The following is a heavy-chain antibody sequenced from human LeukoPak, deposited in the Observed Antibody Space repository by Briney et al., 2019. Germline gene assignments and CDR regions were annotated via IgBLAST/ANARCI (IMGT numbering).Heavy chain of an antibody. V-gene: IGHV4-59*01. CDR1: GGSITSYH. J-gene: IGHJ4*02. Sequence: SETLSLTCTVSGGSITSYHYSRIRQPPGKGLEWMGYFYYSGSTNYNPSLKSRVTISVDTSKNQFALRLNSVTAADTAVYYCARFHIPMLRGPTPAFDYWGQGILVTVSS. D-gene: IGHD3-10*01. CDR2: FYYSGST. CDR3: ARFHIPMLRGPTPAFDY.